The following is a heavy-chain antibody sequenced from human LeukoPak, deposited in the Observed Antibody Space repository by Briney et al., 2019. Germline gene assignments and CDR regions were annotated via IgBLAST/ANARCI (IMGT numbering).Heavy chain of an antibody. CDR3: ARASYSYDINGWVPFDY. J-gene: IGHJ4*02. D-gene: IGHD3-22*01. V-gene: IGHV4-39*07. CDR1: GGSISTSNYY. Sequence: PSETLSLTCTVSGGSISTSNYYWGWIRQPPGKGLEWIGNIFYSGSTYYSPSLRSRVTISLDTSRNQFSLKLNSVTAADTAVYYCARASYSYDINGWVPFDYWGQGTLVTVSS. CDR2: IFYSGST.